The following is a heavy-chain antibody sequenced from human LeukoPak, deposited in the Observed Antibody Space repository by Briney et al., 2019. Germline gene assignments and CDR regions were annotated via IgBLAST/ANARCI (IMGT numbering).Heavy chain of an antibody. CDR1: GGTFSSYA. Sequence: ASVKVSCKASGGTFSSYAISWVRQAPGQGLEWMGRIIPILGIANYAQKCQGRVTITADKSTSAAYMELSSLRSEDTAVYYCARDTTYYYDSSGYYYFDYWGQGTLVTVSS. D-gene: IGHD3-22*01. J-gene: IGHJ4*02. CDR2: IIPILGIA. V-gene: IGHV1-69*04. CDR3: ARDTTYYYDSSGYYYFDY.